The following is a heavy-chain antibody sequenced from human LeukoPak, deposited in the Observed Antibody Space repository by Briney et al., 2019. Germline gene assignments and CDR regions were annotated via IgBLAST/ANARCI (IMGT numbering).Heavy chain of an antibody. CDR3: MTGTDTDYNYGMDA. CDR1: GFTFSKAW. D-gene: IGHD3/OR15-3a*01. CDR2: IKSETDGGTT. J-gene: IGHJ6*02. Sequence: GGSLRLSCAASGFTFSKAWMNWVRQPPGKGLEWVGRIKSETDGGTTDYAAPVRGRFTISRDDSESTLYLQMNSLKAEDTAVYYCMTGTDTDYNYGMDAWGQGTSVIVSS. V-gene: IGHV3-15*01.